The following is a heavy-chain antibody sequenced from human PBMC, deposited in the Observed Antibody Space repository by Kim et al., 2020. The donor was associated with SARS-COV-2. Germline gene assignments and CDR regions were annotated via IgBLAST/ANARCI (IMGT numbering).Heavy chain of an antibody. CDR2: GIT. V-gene: IGHV4-4*09. J-gene: IGHJ4*02. CDR3: ASLRFNFDY. Sequence: GITNYDPSHRGRVTISIDTSKNQFPLKLRSVTAADTAVYYCASLRFNFDYWGQGTLVTVSS.